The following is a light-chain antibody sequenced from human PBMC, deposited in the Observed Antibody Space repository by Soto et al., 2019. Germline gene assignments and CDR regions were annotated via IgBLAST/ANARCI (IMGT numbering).Light chain of an antibody. CDR3: QQRSNWPPA. Sequence: EIVLTQSPATLSLSPGERATLSCRASQSVSSYLAWYQQKPGQAPRLLIYDASNRATGIPARFSGSGSGTDFTLTISSLEPEEFAVYYCQQRSNWPPAFGPGTKVYIK. CDR1: QSVSSY. J-gene: IGKJ3*01. CDR2: DAS. V-gene: IGKV3-11*01.